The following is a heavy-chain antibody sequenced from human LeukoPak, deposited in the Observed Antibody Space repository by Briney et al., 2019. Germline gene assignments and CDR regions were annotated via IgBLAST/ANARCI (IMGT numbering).Heavy chain of an antibody. CDR2: ISAYNGNT. J-gene: IGHJ5*02. V-gene: IGHV1-18*04. CDR3: ARAGLIGYSSSWYSHPANNWFDP. Sequence: GASVKVSCKASGYTFTSYYMHWVRQAPGQGLEWMEWISAYNGNTNYAQKLQGRVTMTTDTSTSTAYMELRSLRSDDTAVHYCARAGLIGYSSSWYSHPANNWFDPWGQGNLVTVSS. D-gene: IGHD6-13*01. CDR1: GYTFTSYY.